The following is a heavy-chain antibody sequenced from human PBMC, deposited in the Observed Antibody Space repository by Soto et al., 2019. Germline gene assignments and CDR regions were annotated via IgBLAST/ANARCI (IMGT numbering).Heavy chain of an antibody. CDR2: IYYSGST. CDR3: ARGPGLRYFDWPVQGFDP. D-gene: IGHD3-9*01. V-gene: IGHV4-59*01. J-gene: IGHJ5*02. CDR1: GGSISSYY. Sequence: PSETLSLTCTVSGGSISSYYWSWIRQPPGKGLEWIGYIYYSGSTDYNPSLKSRVTISVDTSKNQFSLKLSSVTAADTAVYYCARGPGLRYFDWPVQGFDPWGQGTLVTVSS.